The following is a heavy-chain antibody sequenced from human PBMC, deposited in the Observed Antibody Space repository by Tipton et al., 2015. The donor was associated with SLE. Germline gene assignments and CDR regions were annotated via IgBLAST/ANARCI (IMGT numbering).Heavy chain of an antibody. D-gene: IGHD5-12*01. CDR2: ISLDGSNK. CDR3: ARLISAYDCNFDY. CDR1: GFSFSGYA. Sequence: SLRLSCAASGFSFSGYAMHWVRQAPGKGLEWVAVISLDGSNKYYADSVKGRFTISKDNSRNTLYLEMNSLRAEDTALYYCARLISAYDCNFDYWGQGTLVTVSS. V-gene: IGHV3-30*04. J-gene: IGHJ4*02.